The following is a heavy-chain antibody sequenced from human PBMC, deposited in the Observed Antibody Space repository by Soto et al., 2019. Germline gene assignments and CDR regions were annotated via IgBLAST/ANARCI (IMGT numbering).Heavy chain of an antibody. CDR2: ISYDGSNK. CDR3: AKEPSSGWYWAINWFDP. V-gene: IGHV3-30*18. Sequence: QVQLVESGGGVVQPGRSLRLYCAASGFTFSSYGMHWVRQAPGKGLEWVAVISYDGSNKYYADSVKGRFTISRDNSKNTLYLQMNSLRAEDTAVYYCAKEPSSGWYWAINWFDPWGQGTLVTVSS. D-gene: IGHD6-19*01. J-gene: IGHJ5*02. CDR1: GFTFSSYG.